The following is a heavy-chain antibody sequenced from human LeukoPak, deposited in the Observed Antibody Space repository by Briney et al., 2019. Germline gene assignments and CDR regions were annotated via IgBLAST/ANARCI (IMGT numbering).Heavy chain of an antibody. CDR2: ISSSGSTI. CDR1: GFTFSSYE. D-gene: IGHD5-12*01. CDR3: ARSYYGYEYYFDY. V-gene: IGHV3-48*03. J-gene: IGHJ4*02. Sequence: GGSLRLFCAASGFTFSSYEMNWVRQAPGKGREWVSYISSSGSTIYYADSVKGRFTISRDNAKNSLYLQMNSLRAEDTAVYYCARSYYGYEYYFDYWGQGTLVTVSS.